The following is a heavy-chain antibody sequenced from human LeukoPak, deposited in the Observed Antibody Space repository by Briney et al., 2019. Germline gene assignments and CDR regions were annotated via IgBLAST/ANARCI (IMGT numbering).Heavy chain of an antibody. J-gene: IGHJ4*02. Sequence: GGSLRLSCAASGFTFSSYGMHWVRQAPGKGLEWVAVIWYDGSNKYYADSVKGRFTISRDNSKNTLYLQMNSLRAEDTAVYYCARVMKGSSWYWVNDYWGQGTLVTVSS. CDR3: ARVMKGSSWYWVNDY. D-gene: IGHD6-13*01. CDR2: IWYDGSNK. CDR1: GFTFSSYG. V-gene: IGHV3-33*01.